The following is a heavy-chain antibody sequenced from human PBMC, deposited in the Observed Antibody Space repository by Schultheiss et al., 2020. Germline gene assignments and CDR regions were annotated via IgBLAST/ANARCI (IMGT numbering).Heavy chain of an antibody. V-gene: IGHV4-61*08. Sequence: SETLSLTCAVSGGSITSDGFSWSWIRQPPGKGLEWIGYIYYSGSTNYNPSLKSRVTISVDTSKNQFSLKLSSVTAADTAVYYCAGGNSVFDYWGQGTLVTVSS. J-gene: IGHJ4*02. CDR3: AGGNSVFDY. CDR1: GGSITSDGFS. D-gene: IGHD4-23*01. CDR2: IYYSGST.